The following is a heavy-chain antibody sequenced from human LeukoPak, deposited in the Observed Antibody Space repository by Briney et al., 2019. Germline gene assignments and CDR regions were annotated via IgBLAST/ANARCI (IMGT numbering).Heavy chain of an antibody. J-gene: IGHJ3*02. D-gene: IGHD3-10*01. V-gene: IGHV4-59*08. Sequence: PSETLSLTCTVSGGSISSYYWSWIRQPPGKGLEWIGYIYYSGSTNYNPSLKSRVTISVDTSKNQFSLKLSSVTAADTAVYYCATSYYGSGRRNAFDIWGQGTMVTVSS. CDR1: GGSISSYY. CDR2: IYYSGST. CDR3: ATSYYGSGRRNAFDI.